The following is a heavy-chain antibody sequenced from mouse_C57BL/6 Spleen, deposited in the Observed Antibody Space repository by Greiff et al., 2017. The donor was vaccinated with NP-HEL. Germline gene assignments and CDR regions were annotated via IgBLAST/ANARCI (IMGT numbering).Heavy chain of an antibody. J-gene: IGHJ1*03. CDR3: ARAYGTVVATRWYFDV. CDR2: IYPRSGNT. Sequence: QVQLQQSGAELARPGASVKLSCKASGYTFTSYGISWVKQRTGQGLEWIGEIYPRSGNTYYNEKFKGKATLTADKSSSTAYMELRSLTSEDSAVYFCARAYGTVVATRWYFDVWGTGTTVTVSS. V-gene: IGHV1-81*01. D-gene: IGHD1-1*01. CDR1: GYTFTSYG.